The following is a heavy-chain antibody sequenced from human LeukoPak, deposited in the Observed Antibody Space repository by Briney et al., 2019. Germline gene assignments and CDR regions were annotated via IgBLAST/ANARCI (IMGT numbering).Heavy chain of an antibody. CDR2: ISAYNGNT. V-gene: IGHV1-18*01. D-gene: IGHD2-2*01. CDR3: AREEWCSSTSCCSYWFDP. J-gene: IGHJ5*02. Sequence: ASVKVSCKASGYTFTSYGISWVRQAPGQGLEWMGWISAYNGNTNYAQKFQGRVTMTRDTSISTAYMELSRLRSDDTAVYYCAREEWCSSTSCCSYWFDPWGQGTLVTVSS. CDR1: GYTFTSYG.